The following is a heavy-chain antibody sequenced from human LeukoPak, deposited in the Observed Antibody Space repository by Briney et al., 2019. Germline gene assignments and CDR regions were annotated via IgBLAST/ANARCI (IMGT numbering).Heavy chain of an antibody. CDR2: IKPNSGGT. J-gene: IGHJ5*02. Sequence: ASVKVSCKSSGYTFTDYYMHWVRQAPGQGLEWMGWIKPNSGGTRSAQKFQGRVTMTRDTSISTAYMELSSLRYDDTAVYYCATNILVRDIINWFDPWGQGTLVTVSS. CDR3: ATNILVRDIINWFDP. CDR1: GYTFTDYY. V-gene: IGHV1-2*02. D-gene: IGHD3-10*01.